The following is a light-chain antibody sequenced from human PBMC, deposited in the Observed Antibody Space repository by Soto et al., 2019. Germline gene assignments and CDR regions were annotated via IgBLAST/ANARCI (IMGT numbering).Light chain of an antibody. Sequence: EIVLTQSPGTLSLSPGERATLSCRASQNVSSNYLAWYQQKPGQAPRLLIYGASSRATGITDRFSGSGSGTEFTRTISRLEAEDFAVYYCQQYGSSPPYTFGQGTKPEIK. CDR3: QQYGSSPPYT. J-gene: IGKJ2*01. CDR1: QNVSSNY. CDR2: GAS. V-gene: IGKV3-20*01.